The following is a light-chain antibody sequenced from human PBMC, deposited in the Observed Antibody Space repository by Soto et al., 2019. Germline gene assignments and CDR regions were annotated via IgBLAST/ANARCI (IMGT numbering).Light chain of an antibody. Sequence: EIVLTQSPGTLSLSPGERATLSCRASQSVSSSYLAWYQQKPGQAPRLLIYGASSRATGIPDRFSGSGSGTDFTLTISRXXXXXXXVYYCQQYGSSPQTFGQGTKVEIK. CDR2: GAS. CDR1: QSVSSSY. CDR3: QQYGSSPQT. V-gene: IGKV3-20*01. J-gene: IGKJ1*01.